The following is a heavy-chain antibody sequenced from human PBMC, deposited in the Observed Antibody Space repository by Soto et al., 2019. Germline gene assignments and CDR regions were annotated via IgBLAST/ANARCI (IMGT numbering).Heavy chain of an antibody. CDR1: GGSFSPNY. Sequence: SETLSLTCRLSGGSFSPNYWGWFRQSPGKGLEWVGYIYYGGTTSYNPSLKSRVTISLETSKSHFSLRLSSVTAADAAVYYCARLGAYYQSLDHWGQGTLVTVSS. CDR2: IYYGGTT. D-gene: IGHD2-21*01. V-gene: IGHV4-59*08. CDR3: ARLGAYYQSLDH. J-gene: IGHJ5*02.